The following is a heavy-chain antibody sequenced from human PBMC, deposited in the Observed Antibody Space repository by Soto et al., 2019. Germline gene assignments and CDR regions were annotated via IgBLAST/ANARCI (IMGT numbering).Heavy chain of an antibody. J-gene: IGHJ4*02. CDR3: TTYGNSSKGFDY. V-gene: IGHV3-73*01. CDR2: IRSRDSDYAT. CDR1: GFTFSGSV. Sequence: EVQLVESGGGLVHPGGSLKLSCAVSGFTFSGSVMHWVRQAPGKGLXXXGRIRSRDSDYATSYAESVKGRVTISRDDSKNTAYLQVTSLKIEDTALYYCTTYGNSSKGFDYWGQGTLVTVSS. D-gene: IGHD6-6*01.